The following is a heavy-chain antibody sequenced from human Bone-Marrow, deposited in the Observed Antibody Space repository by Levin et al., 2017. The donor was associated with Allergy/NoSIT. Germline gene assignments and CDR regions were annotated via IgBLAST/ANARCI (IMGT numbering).Heavy chain of an antibody. J-gene: IGHJ6*03. CDR1: GYTFTSYG. D-gene: IGHD5-12*01. V-gene: IGHV1-18*01. CDR2: ISAYNGNT. Sequence: GESLKISCKASGYTFTSYGISWVRQAPGQGLEWMGWISAYNGNTNYAQKLQGRVTMTTDTSTSTAYMELRSLRSDDTAVYYCARQHSDIVATIYYYYYMDVWGKGTTVTVSS. CDR3: ARQHSDIVATIYYYYYMDV.